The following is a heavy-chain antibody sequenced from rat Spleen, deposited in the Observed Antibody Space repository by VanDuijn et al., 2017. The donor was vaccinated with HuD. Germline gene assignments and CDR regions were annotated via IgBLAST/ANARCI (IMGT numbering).Heavy chain of an antibody. Sequence: EVQLVESGGGLVQPGRSLKLSCAASEFTVSDYNMAWVRQAPKKGLEWVATIIYGGSTTYYRDSVKGRFTISRDNAESTLYLQMDSLRSEATATYYCASLMYTPDYLGVMDVWGQGTSVTVSS. V-gene: IGHV5-7*01. CDR1: EFTVSDYN. CDR3: ASLMYTPDYLGVMDV. J-gene: IGHJ4*01. D-gene: IGHD1-6*01. CDR2: IIYGGSTT.